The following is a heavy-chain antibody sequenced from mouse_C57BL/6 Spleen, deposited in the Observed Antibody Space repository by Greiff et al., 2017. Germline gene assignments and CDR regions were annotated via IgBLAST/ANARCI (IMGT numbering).Heavy chain of an antibody. D-gene: IGHD1-1*01. J-gene: IGHJ2*01. V-gene: IGHV1-80*01. CDR2: IYPGDGAT. CDR1: GYAFSSYW. CDR3: ARSGHYGSRGDY. Sequence: VQLQQSGAELVKPGASVKISCKASGYAFSSYWMNWVKQRPGKGLEWIGQIYPGDGATNYNGKFKGKATLTADKSSSTAYMQLSSLTSEDSAVYFCARSGHYGSRGDYWGQGTTLTVSS.